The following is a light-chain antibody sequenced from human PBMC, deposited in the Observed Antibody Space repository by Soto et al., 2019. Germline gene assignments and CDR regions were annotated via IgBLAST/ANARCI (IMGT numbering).Light chain of an antibody. V-gene: IGKV3-20*01. CDR3: QQYGSSPRT. CDR1: QSVSSSY. J-gene: IGKJ1*01. Sequence: EIVLTQSPGTLSLSPGEKATLSCRASQSVSSSYLAWYQQKPGQAPRLLIYGASSRATCIPDRFSGSGSGTDFTLTISRLEPEDFAVYYCQQYGSSPRTFGQGTKV. CDR2: GAS.